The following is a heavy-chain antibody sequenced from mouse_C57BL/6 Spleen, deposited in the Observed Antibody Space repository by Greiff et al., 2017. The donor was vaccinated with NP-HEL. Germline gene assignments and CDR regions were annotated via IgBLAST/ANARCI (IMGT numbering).Heavy chain of an antibody. Sequence: VQLQQSGPELVKPGASVKISCKASGYTFTDYYMNWVKQSHGKSLEWIGDINPNNGGTSYNQKFKGKATLTVDKSSSTAYMELRSLTSEDSAVYYCARGGKNGYYNFDYWGQGTTLTVSS. V-gene: IGHV1-26*01. CDR1: GYTFTDYY. J-gene: IGHJ2*01. CDR2: INPNNGGT. D-gene: IGHD2-3*01. CDR3: ARGGKNGYYNFDY.